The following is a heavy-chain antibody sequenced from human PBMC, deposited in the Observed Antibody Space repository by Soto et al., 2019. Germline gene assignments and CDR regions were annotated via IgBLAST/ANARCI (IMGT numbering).Heavy chain of an antibody. CDR3: AGGDYDFWSGYSEC. Sequence: PSETLSLTCTVSGGSISSSSYYWGWIRQPPGKGLEWIGSIYYSGSTYYNPSLKSRVTISVDTSKNQFSLKLSSVTAADTAVYYCAGGDYDFWSGYSECWGQGTLVTVSS. CDR2: IYYSGST. CDR1: GGSISSSSYY. V-gene: IGHV4-39*01. J-gene: IGHJ4*02. D-gene: IGHD3-3*01.